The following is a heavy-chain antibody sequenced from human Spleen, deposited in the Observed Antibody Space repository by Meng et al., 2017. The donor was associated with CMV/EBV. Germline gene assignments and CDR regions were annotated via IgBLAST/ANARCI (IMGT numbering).Heavy chain of an antibody. J-gene: IGHJ4*02. CDR3: ARDPYSGSYIPDY. CDR1: RFTVSTNY. V-gene: IGHV3-66*01. Sequence: GESLKISCAASRFTVSTNYMSWVRQAPGKGLEWVSILYSDGTTYYADSVEGRFTISRDNAKNSLYLQMNSLRVEDTAVYYCARDPYSGSYIPDYWGQGTLVTVSS. D-gene: IGHD1-26*01. CDR2: LYSDGTT.